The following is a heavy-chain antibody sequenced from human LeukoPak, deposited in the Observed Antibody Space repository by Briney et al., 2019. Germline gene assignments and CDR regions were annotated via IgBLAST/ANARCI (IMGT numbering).Heavy chain of an antibody. CDR2: IYPGDSDT. J-gene: IGHJ4*02. CDR3: ARRAGELLYDY. CDR1: GYNFDTYW. Sequence: GESLKISCKGSGYNFDTYWIAWVRQMPGKGLEWMGIIYPGDSDTRYSPSFQGQVTISADKSIGTAYLQWSSLKASDTAMYYCARRAGELLYDYWGQGTLVTVSS. V-gene: IGHV5-51*01. D-gene: IGHD3-10*01.